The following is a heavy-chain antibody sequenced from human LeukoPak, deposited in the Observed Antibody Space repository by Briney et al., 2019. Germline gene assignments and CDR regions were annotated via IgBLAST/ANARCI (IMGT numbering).Heavy chain of an antibody. CDR3: AKDSRRYCSSTSCYYYYYMNV. D-gene: IGHD2-2*01. Sequence: GGSLRLSCAASGFTFSSYAMSWVRQAPGKGLEWVSAISGSGGSTYYADSVKGRFTISRDNSKNTLYLQMNSLRAEDTAVYYCAKDSRRYCSSTSCYYYYYMNVWGKGTTVTVSS. V-gene: IGHV3-23*01. CDR1: GFTFSSYA. CDR2: ISGSGGST. J-gene: IGHJ6*03.